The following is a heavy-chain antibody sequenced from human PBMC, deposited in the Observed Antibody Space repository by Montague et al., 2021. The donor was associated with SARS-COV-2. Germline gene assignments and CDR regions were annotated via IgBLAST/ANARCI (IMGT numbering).Heavy chain of an antibody. V-gene: IGHV4-34*01. CDR3: ARGGIRIGMNRGLRSRRIDS. CDR1: GGSFSDDY. D-gene: IGHD3-10*01. CDR2: VYYSGST. Sequence: SETLSLTCAVSGGSFSDDYWSWIRQSPGKGLEWIGEVYYSGSTTYNPSVRSRVIISIDTSRTQISLNLRSVTAADTAVYYCARGGIRIGMNRGLRSRRIDSWGQGTPVTVSS. J-gene: IGHJ5*01.